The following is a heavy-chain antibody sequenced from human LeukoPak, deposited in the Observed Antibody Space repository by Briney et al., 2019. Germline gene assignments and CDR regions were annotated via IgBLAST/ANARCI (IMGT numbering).Heavy chain of an antibody. CDR1: GFTFSSYA. CDR2: ISVSGGST. V-gene: IGHV3-23*01. Sequence: GSLRLSCAASGFTFSSYAMSWVRQAPGKGLEWVSAISVSGGSTYYADSVKGRFTISRDNAKNSLYLQMNSLRAEDTAVYYCARDKDYDSSSGWFDPWGQGTLVTVSS. J-gene: IGHJ5*02. CDR3: ARDKDYDSSSGWFDP. D-gene: IGHD3-22*01.